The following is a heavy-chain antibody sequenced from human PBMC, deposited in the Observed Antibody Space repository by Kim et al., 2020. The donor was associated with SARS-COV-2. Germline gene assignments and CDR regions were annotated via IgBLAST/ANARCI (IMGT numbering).Heavy chain of an antibody. CDR2: IYYSGST. CDR3: AXHXPDYYDSSGFSDYXXX. CDR1: GGSISSSSYY. D-gene: IGHD3-22*01. V-gene: IGHV4-39*01. Sequence: SETLSLTCTVSGGSISSSSYYWGWIRQPPGKGLEWIGSIYYSGSTYYNPSLKXRVTIXVDTSKNQFSLKLXXVPAADTAVYYCAXHXPDYYDSSGFSDYXXXWGQXXXVTVSS. J-gene: IGHJ4*02.